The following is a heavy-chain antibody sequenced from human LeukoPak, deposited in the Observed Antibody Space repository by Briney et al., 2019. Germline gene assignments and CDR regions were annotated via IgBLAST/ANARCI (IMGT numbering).Heavy chain of an antibody. D-gene: IGHD2/OR15-2a*01. J-gene: IGHJ4*02. V-gene: IGHV3-21*05. Sequence: GGSLRLSCAASGYIFSSYSLTWVRQAPGKGLEWIAYIGSSGNYINYSDSVRGRFTISRDNAKNSMSLHMNSLRADDTAVCYCARIRDSRVPFDYWGQGAQVTVSS. CDR1: GYIFSSYS. CDR3: ARIRDSRVPFDY. CDR2: IGSSGNYI.